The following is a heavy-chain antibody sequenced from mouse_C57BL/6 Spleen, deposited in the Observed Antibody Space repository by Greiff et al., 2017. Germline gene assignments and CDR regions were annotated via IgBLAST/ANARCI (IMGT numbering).Heavy chain of an antibody. CDR1: GFNIKDDY. J-gene: IGHJ3*01. V-gene: IGHV14-4*01. CDR2: IDPENGDT. Sequence: VQLQQSGAELVRPGASVKLSCTASGFNIKDDYMHWVKQRPEQGLEWIGWIDPENGDTEYASKFQGKATITADTSSNTAYLQLSSLTSEDTAVYYCNTDYYGTWFAYWGQGTLVTVSA. CDR3: NTDYYGTWFAY. D-gene: IGHD1-1*01.